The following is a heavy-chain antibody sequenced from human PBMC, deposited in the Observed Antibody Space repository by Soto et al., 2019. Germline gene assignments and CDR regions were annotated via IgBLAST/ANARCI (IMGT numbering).Heavy chain of an antibody. V-gene: IGHV6-1*01. D-gene: IGHD3-22*01. CDR3: ARELNYYDSSGYYSPDAFDI. CDR2: TYYRSKWYN. J-gene: IGHJ3*02. CDR1: GDSVSSNSAA. Sequence: SQTLSLTCAISGDSVSSNSAAWNWIRQSPSRGLEWLGRTYYRSKWYNDYAVSAKSRITINPDTSKNQFSLQLNSVTPEDTAVYYCARELNYYDSSGYYSPDAFDIWGQGTMVTVSS.